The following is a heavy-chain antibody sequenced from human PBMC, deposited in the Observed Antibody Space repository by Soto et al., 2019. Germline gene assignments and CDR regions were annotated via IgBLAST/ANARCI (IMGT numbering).Heavy chain of an antibody. CDR1: GFTFSSYW. V-gene: IGHV3-74*01. J-gene: IGHJ4*02. Sequence: LRLSCAASGFTFSSYWMHWVRQAPEKGLMWVSHINSDGSSTTYADSVKGRFTISRDNAKNTLFLQMNSLRADDTAVYYCVRDDVGVGIYSWGLGTLVTVSS. CDR3: VRDDVGVGIYS. CDR2: INSDGSST. D-gene: IGHD1-26*01.